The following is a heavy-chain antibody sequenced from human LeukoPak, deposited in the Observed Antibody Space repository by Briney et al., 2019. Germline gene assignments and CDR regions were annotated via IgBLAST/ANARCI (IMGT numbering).Heavy chain of an antibody. Sequence: PGGSLRLSCAASGFTFSSYGMHWVRQAPGKGLEWVAFIRYDGSNKYYADSVKGRFTISRDNSKNTLYLHVNSLRPEDTAVYYCAREVADSDYDLYYSYYYMDIWGKGTTVTISS. J-gene: IGHJ6*03. CDR2: IRYDGSNK. CDR3: AREVADSDYDLYYSYYYMDI. V-gene: IGHV3-30*02. D-gene: IGHD5-12*01. CDR1: GFTFSSYG.